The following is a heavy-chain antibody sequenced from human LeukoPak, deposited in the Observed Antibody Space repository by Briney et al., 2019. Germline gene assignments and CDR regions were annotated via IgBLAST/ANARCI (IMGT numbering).Heavy chain of an antibody. Sequence: PGGSLRLSCTASGFTFGDYAMSWVRQAPEKGLEWVANIKQGGSEKDYVDSVKGRFTISRDNAKNSLYLQMNSLRAEDTAVYYCARDSDVPFDYWGQGTLVTVSS. V-gene: IGHV3-7*01. J-gene: IGHJ4*02. CDR1: GFTFGDYA. CDR2: IKQGGSEK. CDR3: ARDSDVPFDY. D-gene: IGHD3-16*01.